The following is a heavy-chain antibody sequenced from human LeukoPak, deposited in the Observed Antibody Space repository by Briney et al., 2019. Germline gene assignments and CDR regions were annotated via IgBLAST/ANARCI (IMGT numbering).Heavy chain of an antibody. Sequence: GGSLRLSCAAYGFTFSSYSMNWVRQAPGKGLEWVSYISSSGSTIYYADSVKGRFTISRDNSRNMLFLQMNSLRADDTAVYYCAKDLVVGALDYWGQGTLVTVSS. J-gene: IGHJ4*02. CDR2: ISSSGSTI. D-gene: IGHD1-26*01. CDR1: GFTFSSYS. CDR3: AKDLVVGALDY. V-gene: IGHV3-48*01.